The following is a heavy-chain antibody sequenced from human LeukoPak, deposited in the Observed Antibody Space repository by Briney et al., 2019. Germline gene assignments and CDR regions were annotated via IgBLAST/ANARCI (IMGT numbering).Heavy chain of an antibody. Sequence: GASVKVSCKASGYTFTSYYMHWLRQAPGQGLEWMGIINPSGGSTSYAQKFQGRVTMTRDTSTSTVYMELSSLRSEDTAVYYCARDLKRWLQSDAFDIWGQGTMVTVSS. J-gene: IGHJ3*02. D-gene: IGHD5-24*01. CDR1: GYTFTSYY. CDR3: ARDLKRWLQSDAFDI. CDR2: INPSGGST. V-gene: IGHV1-46*03.